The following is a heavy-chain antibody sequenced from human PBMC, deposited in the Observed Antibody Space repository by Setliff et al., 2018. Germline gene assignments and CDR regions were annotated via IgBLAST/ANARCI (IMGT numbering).Heavy chain of an antibody. J-gene: IGHJ3*02. Sequence: GASVKVSCKASGYTFTSYGISWVRQAPGQGLEWMGWISAYNGNTNYAQKLQGRVTMTTDTSTSTAHMELRSLRSDDTAVYYCARRAPAAMADAFDIWGQGTMVTVSS. D-gene: IGHD2-2*01. CDR2: ISAYNGNT. CDR3: ARRAPAAMADAFDI. CDR1: GYTFTSYG. V-gene: IGHV1-18*01.